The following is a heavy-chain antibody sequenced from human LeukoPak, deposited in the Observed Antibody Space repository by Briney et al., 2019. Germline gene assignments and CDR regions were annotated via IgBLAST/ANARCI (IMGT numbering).Heavy chain of an antibody. CDR3: ARVPSGSYNTLGS. CDR1: GGSISSGDYY. D-gene: IGHD1-26*01. CDR2: IHNSGSP. V-gene: IGHV4-61*02. J-gene: IGHJ4*02. Sequence: SQTLSLTCTVSGGSISSGDYYWSWIRQPAGKGLEWIGRIHNSGSPTYNPSLKSRVTMSLDTSKNQLSLNLRSVTAADTAVYYCARVPSGSYNTLGSWGQGTLVTVSS.